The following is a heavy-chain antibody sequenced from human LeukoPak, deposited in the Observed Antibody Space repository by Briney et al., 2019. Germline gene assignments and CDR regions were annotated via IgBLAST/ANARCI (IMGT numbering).Heavy chain of an antibody. CDR2: IYPGDSDT. D-gene: IGHD4-23*01. CDR3: ARRGADYGGNSGLDY. V-gene: IGHV5-51*01. J-gene: IGHJ4*02. CDR1: GYNFPSYY. Sequence: GESLKISCKGSGYNFPSYYIAWVRQMPGKGLEWLGIIYPGDSDTTYSPSFQGQVTMSADKSISTAYLQLRSLKASDTAIYYCARRGADYGGNSGLDYWGQGTLVTVCS.